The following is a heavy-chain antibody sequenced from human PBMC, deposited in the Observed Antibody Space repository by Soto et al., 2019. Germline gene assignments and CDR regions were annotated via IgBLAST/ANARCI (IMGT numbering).Heavy chain of an antibody. CDR2: IDPSDSRT. CDR1: GYTFTNNW. CDR3: ARRSGYTYDFDY. J-gene: IGHJ4*02. V-gene: IGHV5-10-1*01. D-gene: IGHD5-18*01. Sequence: GESLKISCNGSGYTFTNNWISWVRQKPGQGLEWMGRIDPSDSRTKYNPSFEGHVTISIDKSINTAFLQWSSLRASDTAVYFCARRSGYTYDFDYWGQGTLVTVSS.